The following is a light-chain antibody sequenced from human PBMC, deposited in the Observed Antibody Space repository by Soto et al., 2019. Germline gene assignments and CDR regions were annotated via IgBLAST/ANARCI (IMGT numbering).Light chain of an antibody. Sequence: DIQMTQSPSSLSASVGDRVTITCRASQSIGFFLNWYHQKPGKAPKLLIYAASSLQSGVPSRFSGTGSVTDFTLTITRLQTEDFGTYYCQQSYGNPGFAPGTKVDIK. V-gene: IGKV1-39*01. CDR2: AAS. CDR3: QQSYGNPG. J-gene: IGKJ3*01. CDR1: QSIGFF.